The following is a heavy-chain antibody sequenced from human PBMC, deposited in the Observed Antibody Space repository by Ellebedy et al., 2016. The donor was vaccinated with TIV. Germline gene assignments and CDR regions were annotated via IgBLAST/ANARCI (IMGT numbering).Heavy chain of an antibody. CDR3: ARGLTTVTRPYYYYGMDV. D-gene: IGHD4-17*01. V-gene: IGHV3-13*01. J-gene: IGHJ6*02. Sequence: GESLKISXAASGFTFSSYNMHWVRQATGKGLEWVSAIGTAGDTYYPGSVKGRFTISRENAKNSLYLQMNSLRAGDTAVYYCARGLTTVTRPYYYYGMDVWGQGTTVTVSS. CDR1: GFTFSSYN. CDR2: IGTAGDT.